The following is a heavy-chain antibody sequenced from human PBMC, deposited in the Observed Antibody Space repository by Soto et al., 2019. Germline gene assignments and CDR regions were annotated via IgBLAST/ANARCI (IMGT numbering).Heavy chain of an antibody. J-gene: IGHJ5*02. Sequence: SVKVSCKASGGTFSSYAISWVRQAPGQGLEWMGGIIPIFGTANYAQKFQGRVTITADESTSTAYMELSSLRSEDTAVYYCASGSSGWYSDWFDPWGQGTLVTVSS. CDR1: GGTFSSYA. CDR2: IIPIFGTA. D-gene: IGHD6-19*01. V-gene: IGHV1-69*13. CDR3: ASGSSGWYSDWFDP.